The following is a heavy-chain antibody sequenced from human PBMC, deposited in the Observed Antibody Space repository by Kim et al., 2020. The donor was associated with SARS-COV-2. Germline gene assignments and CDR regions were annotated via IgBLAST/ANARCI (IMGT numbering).Heavy chain of an antibody. CDR2: ISYDGSNK. V-gene: IGHV3-30*18. CDR1: GFTFSSYG. D-gene: IGHD1-26*01. CDR3: AKEIWELPVGDWFDP. J-gene: IGHJ5*02. Sequence: GGSLRLSCAASGFTFSSYGMHWVRQAPGKGLEWVAVISYDGSNKYYADSVKGRFTISRDNSKNTLYLQMNSLRAEDTAVYYCAKEIWELPVGDWFDPWGQGTLVTVSS.